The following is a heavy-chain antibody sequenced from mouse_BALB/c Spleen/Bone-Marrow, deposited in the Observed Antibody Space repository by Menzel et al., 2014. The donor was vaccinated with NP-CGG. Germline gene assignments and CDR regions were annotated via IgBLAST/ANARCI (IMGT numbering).Heavy chain of an antibody. Sequence: EVMLVESRGGLVQPKGSLKPSCAASGFTFNTYAMNWVRQAPGKGLEWVARIRSKSNDYGTYYADSVKDRFTISRDDSQTMLYLQMNNLKTEDTGMYYCVRHWGAMDYCDQGTSVTVSS. CDR2: IRSKSNDYGT. CDR1: GFTFNTYA. V-gene: IGHV10-1*01. CDR3: VRHWGAMDY. J-gene: IGHJ4*01.